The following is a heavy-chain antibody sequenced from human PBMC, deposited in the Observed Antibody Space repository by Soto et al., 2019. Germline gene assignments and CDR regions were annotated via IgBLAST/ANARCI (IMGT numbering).Heavy chain of an antibody. CDR1: GLSITDSEMG. D-gene: IGHD6-19*01. J-gene: IGHJ5*02. CDR2: IDSSGEK. CDR3: ARRHLAVAVSPSFGP. Sequence: QVTLKESGPVLVKPTETLTLRCTVSGLSITDSEMGVSWIRQPPGQPLEWLAHIDSSGEKSYRTFLKSRLAISKDTSKSQIVLTMTNRDPADTATYYCARRHLAVAVSPSFGPWGQGIPVTVSS. V-gene: IGHV2-26*01.